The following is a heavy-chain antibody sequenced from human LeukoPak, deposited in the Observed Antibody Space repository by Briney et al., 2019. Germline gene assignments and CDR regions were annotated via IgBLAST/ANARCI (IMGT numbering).Heavy chain of an antibody. CDR2: IYTDGST. D-gene: IGHD4-11*01. V-gene: IGHV3-66*01. Sequence: GGSLRLSCAASGFIVSSSYMSWVRQPPGKGLEWVSGIYTDGSTYYADSVQGRFTISRDNSKNTLYLQMNSLRADDTSVYYCVRGHYSNILGGQGTLVTVSS. J-gene: IGHJ4*02. CDR1: GFIVSSSY. CDR3: VRGHYSNIL.